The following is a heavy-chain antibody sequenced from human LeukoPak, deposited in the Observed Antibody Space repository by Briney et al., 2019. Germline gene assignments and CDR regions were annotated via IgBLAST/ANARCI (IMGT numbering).Heavy chain of an antibody. J-gene: IGHJ4*02. Sequence: TGGSLRLSCAASGFTFSSYDLSWVRQAPGKGLECVSAISRGVGSTYYADSVKGRFTISRDNSKNTLYLQMNSLRAEDTALYYCAKDIGYGPFRKTFDSWGQGTLVTVSS. D-gene: IGHD5-12*01. V-gene: IGHV3-23*01. CDR3: AKDIGYGPFRKTFDS. CDR2: ISRGVGST. CDR1: GFTFSSYD.